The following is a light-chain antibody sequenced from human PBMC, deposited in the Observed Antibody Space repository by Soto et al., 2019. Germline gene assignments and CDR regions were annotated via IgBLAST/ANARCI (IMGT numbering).Light chain of an antibody. V-gene: IGKV3-20*01. CDR1: QSVSSSY. Sequence: EIVLTQSPGTLSLSPGESATLSCRASQSVSSSYLAWYQQKPGQAPRLLIYGASSRATGTPDRFSGSGSGTDFTLTISRLEPEDFAVYYCQQYGSSPWTFGQGTKVDIK. CDR3: QQYGSSPWT. CDR2: GAS. J-gene: IGKJ1*01.